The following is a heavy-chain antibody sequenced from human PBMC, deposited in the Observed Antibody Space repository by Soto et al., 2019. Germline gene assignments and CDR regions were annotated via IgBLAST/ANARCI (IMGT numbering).Heavy chain of an antibody. CDR3: AKETQYSSGWTPFQKGRLGMDV. V-gene: IGHV3-23*01. CDR1: GFTFSSYA. J-gene: IGHJ6*02. CDR2: ISGSGGST. D-gene: IGHD6-19*01. Sequence: GGSLRLSCAASGFTFSSYAMSWVRQAPGKGLEWVSAISGSGGSTYYADSVKGRFTISRDNSKNTLYLQMNSLRAEDTAVYYCAKETQYSSGWTPFQKGRLGMDVWGQGTTVTVSS.